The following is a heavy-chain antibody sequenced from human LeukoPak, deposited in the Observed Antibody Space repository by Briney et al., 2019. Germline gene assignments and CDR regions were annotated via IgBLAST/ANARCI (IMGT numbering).Heavy chain of an antibody. CDR2: IHYSGST. V-gene: IGHV4-59*08. J-gene: IGHJ5*02. D-gene: IGHD2-2*02. Sequence: SETLSLTCTVSGGSISSYYWSWMRQPPGKGLEWIGYIHYSGSTNYNPSLKSRVTISLDTSKIQFSLKLTSVTAADTAVYYCARAGYCSSSSCYTSYWFDPWGQGTLVTVSS. CDR3: ARAGYCSSSSCYTSYWFDP. CDR1: GGSISSYY.